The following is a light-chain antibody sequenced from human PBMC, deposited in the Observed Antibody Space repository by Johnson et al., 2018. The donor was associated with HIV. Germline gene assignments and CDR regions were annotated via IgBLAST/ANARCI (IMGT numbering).Light chain of an antibody. J-gene: IGLJ1*01. Sequence: HSVLTQPPSVSAAPGQKVTISCSGSNSNIGSNYVSWYQQLPGTAPKLLIYENNKRPSGIPDRFSGSKSGTSATLGITGLQTGDEADYYCGTWDSSLSAGGGFGTGTKVTVL. CDR3: GTWDSSLSAGGG. CDR1: NSNIGSNY. V-gene: IGLV1-51*02. CDR2: ENN.